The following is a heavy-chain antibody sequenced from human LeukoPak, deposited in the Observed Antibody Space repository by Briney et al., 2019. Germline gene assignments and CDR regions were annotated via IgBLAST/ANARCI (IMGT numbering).Heavy chain of an antibody. J-gene: IGHJ1*01. CDR2: ISYDGSNT. CDR1: GSSFSSSG. D-gene: IGHD4-17*01. Sequence: LTRSPFGSSFSSSGTQSVSHAPSNWLGWVVSISYDGSNTYHAASVKGRFTISRDNSKNQLYLQMNSLRAEDTAGYYWAKKGGVYRDYGSFAEYCQHWGEGTLVTVSS. V-gene: IGHV3-30*18. CDR3: AKKGGVYRDYGSFAEYCQH.